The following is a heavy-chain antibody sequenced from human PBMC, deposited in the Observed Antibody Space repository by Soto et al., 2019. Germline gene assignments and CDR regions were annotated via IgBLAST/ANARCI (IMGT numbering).Heavy chain of an antibody. D-gene: IGHD2-21*01. J-gene: IGHJ4*02. Sequence: QAQLMQSGAEVRKPGTSVKVSCETSGYNFRGYYVHWVRQAPGHGLQWLGRIDPNSGDTDYAQTFEGRIAVTKDTSLASVYMDLISLTSHDTAVYFCARATQGLMSTYFDFWRQGTPVVVSS. CDR1: GYNFRGYY. CDR2: IDPNSGDT. CDR3: ARATQGLMSTYFDF. V-gene: IGHV1-2*06.